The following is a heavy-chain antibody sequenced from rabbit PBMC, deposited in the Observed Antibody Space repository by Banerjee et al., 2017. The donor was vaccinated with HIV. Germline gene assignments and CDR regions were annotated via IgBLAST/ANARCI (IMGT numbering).Heavy chain of an antibody. CDR3: ARDLAGVIGWNFDL. J-gene: IGHJ4*01. Sequence: QEQLVESGGGLVQPEGSLTLTCKASGFTLSNYWMYWVRQAPGKGLEWIASIDGGSSGRINYASWAKGRFTISKSTTTDTVDLQMTSLTAADTATYFCARDLAGVIGWNFDLWGQGTLVTVS. CDR2: IDGGSSGRI. CDR1: GFTLSNYW. V-gene: IGHV1S45*01. D-gene: IGHD4-1*01.